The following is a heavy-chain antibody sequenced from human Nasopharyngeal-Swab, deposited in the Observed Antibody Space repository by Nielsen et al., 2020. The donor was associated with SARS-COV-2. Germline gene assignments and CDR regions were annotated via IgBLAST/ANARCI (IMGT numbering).Heavy chain of an antibody. CDR1: GDTFSSYA. CDR3: ARGDTTDSYYYYYLDV. D-gene: IGHD5-18*01. V-gene: IGHV1-69*06. CDR2: ITPIFDTT. J-gene: IGHJ6*03. Sequence: SVKVSCKPSGDTFSSYAIGWVRQAPGQGLEWMGGITPIFDTTNYAQKFQGRVTITADKSTNTAYMELDSLRSEDTAVYYCARGDTTDSYYYYYLDVWGKGTTVTVSS.